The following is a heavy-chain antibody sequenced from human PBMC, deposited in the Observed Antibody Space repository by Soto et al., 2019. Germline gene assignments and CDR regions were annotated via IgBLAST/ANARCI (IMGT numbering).Heavy chain of an antibody. V-gene: IGHV4-4*07. CDR3: ARVVAGTWNWFDP. J-gene: IGHJ5*02. Sequence: SDTLYLTRTVSGGSISSSYWSWIRQPAGKGLEWIGRIYTSGSTNYNPSLKSRVTMSVDTSKNQFSLKLSSVTAADTAVYYCARVVAGTWNWFDPCGQGTLVTVPS. D-gene: IGHD6-19*01. CDR1: GGSISSSY. CDR2: IYTSGST.